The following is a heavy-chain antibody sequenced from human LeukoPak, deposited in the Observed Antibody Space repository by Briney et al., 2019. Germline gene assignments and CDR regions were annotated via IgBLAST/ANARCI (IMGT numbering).Heavy chain of an antibody. V-gene: IGHV1-8*01. CDR2: MNPNSGNT. D-gene: IGHD6-19*01. CDR1: GYTFTSYD. J-gene: IGHJ4*02. Sequence: ASVTVSCKASGYTFTSYDINWVRQATGQGLEWMGWMNPNSGNTGYAQKFQGRVTMTRNTSISTAYMELSSLRSEDTAVYYCARVPLKRIAVAGTGYWGQGTLVTVSS. CDR3: ARVPLKRIAVAGTGY.